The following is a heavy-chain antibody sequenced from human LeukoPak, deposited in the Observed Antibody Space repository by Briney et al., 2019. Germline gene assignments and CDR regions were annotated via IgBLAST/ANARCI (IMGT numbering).Heavy chain of an antibody. D-gene: IGHD3-10*01. Sequence: GGSLRLSCAASGFTFNNYLMSWVRQAPGKGLEWVSVLFTGGGRTLYADSVKGRFTISGDTSRTTLYLQMNSLRAEDTAVYYCAKECDYSPGHKFDLWGQGNLVTVSS. J-gene: IGHJ5*02. CDR3: AKECDYSPGHKFDL. V-gene: IGHV3-23*01. CDR2: LFTGGGRT. CDR1: GFTFNNYL.